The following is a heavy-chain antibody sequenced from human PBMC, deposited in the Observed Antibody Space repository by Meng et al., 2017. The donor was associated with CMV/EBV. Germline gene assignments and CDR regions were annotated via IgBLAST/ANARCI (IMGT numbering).Heavy chain of an antibody. J-gene: IGHJ4*02. D-gene: IGHD6-19*01. CDR2: IRYDGSNK. V-gene: IGHV3-30*02. Sequence: GESLKISCAASGFTFSSYGMHWVRQAPGKGLEWVAFIRYDGSNKYYADSVKGRFTISRDNSKNTLYLRMNSLRAEDTAVYYCAKLLVVAGTVGRTKGAYRDYWGQGTLVTVSS. CDR1: GFTFSSYG. CDR3: AKLLVVAGTVGRTKGAYRDY.